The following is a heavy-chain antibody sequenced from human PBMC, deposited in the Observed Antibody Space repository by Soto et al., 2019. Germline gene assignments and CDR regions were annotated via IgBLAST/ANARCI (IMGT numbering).Heavy chain of an antibody. Sequence: PSETLSLTCTVSGGSISSYYWSWIRQPPGKGLEWIGYIYYSGSTNYNPSLKSRVTISVDTSKNQFSLKLSSVTAADTAVYYCARGLDRRSGYYDYWRQGTLVTVSS. CDR2: IYYSGST. CDR3: ARGLDRRSGYYDY. J-gene: IGHJ4*02. V-gene: IGHV4-59*12. D-gene: IGHD3-3*01. CDR1: GGSISSYY.